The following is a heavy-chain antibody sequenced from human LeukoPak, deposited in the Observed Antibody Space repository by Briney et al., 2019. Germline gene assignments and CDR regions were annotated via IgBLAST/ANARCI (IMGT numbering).Heavy chain of an antibody. J-gene: IGHJ2*01. D-gene: IGHD3-22*01. CDR3: AREESSSGYHGYWYFDL. CDR1: GGSISSYY. V-gene: IGHV4-59*01. CDR2: IYYSGST. Sequence: VKPSETLSLTCTVSGGSISSYYWSWIRQPPGKGLEWIGYIYYSGSTNYNPSLKSRVTISVDTSKNQFSLKLSSVTAADTAVYYCAREESSSGYHGYWYFDLWGRGTLVTVSS.